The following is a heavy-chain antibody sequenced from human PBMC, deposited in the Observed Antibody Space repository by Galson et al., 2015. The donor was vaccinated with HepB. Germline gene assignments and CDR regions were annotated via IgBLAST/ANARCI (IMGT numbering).Heavy chain of an antibody. V-gene: IGHV7-4-1*02. D-gene: IGHD3-10*01. J-gene: IGHJ3*02. Sequence: SCAASGFTFTSYAMNWVRQAPGQGLEWMGWINTNTGNPTYAQGFTGRFVFSLDTSVSTAYLQISSLKAEDTAVYYCATRVLLWFGELTDDAFDIRGQGTMVTVSS. CDR1: GFTFTSYA. CDR2: INTNTGNP. CDR3: ATRVLLWFGELTDDAFDI.